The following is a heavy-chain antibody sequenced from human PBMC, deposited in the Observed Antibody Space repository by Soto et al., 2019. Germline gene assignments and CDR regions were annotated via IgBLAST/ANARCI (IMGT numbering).Heavy chain of an antibody. CDR3: AKFLSTPVTYYYYYGMDV. CDR1: GFTFSSYA. CDR2: ISGSGGST. D-gene: IGHD4-17*01. J-gene: IGHJ6*02. V-gene: IGHV3-23*01. Sequence: EVQLLESGGGLVQPGGSLRLFCAASGFTFSSYAMSWVRQAPGKGLEWVSAISGSGGSTYYSDSVKGRFTISRDNAKNTLYLQMNSLRAEDTAVYYCAKFLSTPVTYYYYYGMDVWGQGTKVTVSS.